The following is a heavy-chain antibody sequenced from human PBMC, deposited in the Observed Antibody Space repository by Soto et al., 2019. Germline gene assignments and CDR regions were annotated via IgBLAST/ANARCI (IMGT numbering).Heavy chain of an antibody. J-gene: IGHJ4*02. Sequence: ASVKVSCKASGYTLTSYAMHWVSQAPGQRLEWLGWINAGNSNTKYSQKFQGRVTITRDTSASTAYMELSSLRSEDTAVYYCAIQERPRYCSGGSCSGYTFDYWGQGTLVTVSS. D-gene: IGHD2-15*01. CDR2: INAGNSNT. V-gene: IGHV1-3*01. CDR3: AIQERPRYCSGGSCSGYTFDY. CDR1: GYTLTSYA.